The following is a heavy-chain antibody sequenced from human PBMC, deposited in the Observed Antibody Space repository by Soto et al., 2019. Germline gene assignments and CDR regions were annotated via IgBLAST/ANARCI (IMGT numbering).Heavy chain of an antibody. CDR2: ISGYNGKT. J-gene: IGHJ4*02. V-gene: IGHV1-18*01. D-gene: IGHD6-19*01. Sequence: QVQLVQSGAEVKKRGASVKVSCKASGYMFNSYGMSWLRQAPGQGLEWIGWISGYNGKTDLAQKFQGRVTMTTEAAKSTVYMELTSIRCDDTALYYCARDETYTAGWYFEHWGQGTLVTVPS. CDR1: GYMFNSYG. CDR3: ARDETYTAGWYFEH.